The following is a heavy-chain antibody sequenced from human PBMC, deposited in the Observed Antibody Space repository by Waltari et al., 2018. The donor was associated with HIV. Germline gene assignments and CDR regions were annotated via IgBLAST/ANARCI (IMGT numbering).Heavy chain of an antibody. CDR2: ISGSGGST. V-gene: IGHV3-23*01. CDR1: GFTFSSYA. Sequence: EVQLLESGGGLVQPGGSLRLSCAASGFTFSSYAMRWVRQAPGQGLGWVSAISGSGGSTYYADSVKGRFTISRDNSKNTLYLQMNSLRAEDTAVYYCAKDVHYGGNPPQGETYYFDYWGQGTLVTVSS. CDR3: AKDVHYGGNPPQGETYYFDY. D-gene: IGHD4-17*01. J-gene: IGHJ4*02.